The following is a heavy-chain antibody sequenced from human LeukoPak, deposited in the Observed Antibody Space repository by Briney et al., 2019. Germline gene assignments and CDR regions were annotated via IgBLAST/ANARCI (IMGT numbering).Heavy chain of an antibody. D-gene: IGHD3-10*01. V-gene: IGHV4-34*01. CDR1: SGSFSGYY. CDR2: INHSGST. Sequence: SETLSLTCAVYSGSFSGYYWSWIRQPPGKGLEWIGEINHSGSTNYNPSLKSRVTISVDTSKNQFSLKLSSVTASDTAVYYCARGSMVRGVTPVDYWGQGTLVTVSS. CDR3: ARGSMVRGVTPVDY. J-gene: IGHJ4*02.